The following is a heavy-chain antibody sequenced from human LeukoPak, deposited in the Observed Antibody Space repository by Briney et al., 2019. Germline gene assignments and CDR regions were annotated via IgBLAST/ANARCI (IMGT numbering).Heavy chain of an antibody. CDR2: VRFSGST. Sequence: SETLSLTCAVSGSSVSSHHWAWIRQPAGKRLEWVGRVRFSGSTNYNASLRSRVAISHDKSKIEFSLTMNSVSATDTSVYVCARDESSRFDVGGYHHWGRGVLVTVSS. J-gene: IGHJ4*02. CDR3: ARDESSRFDVGGYHH. CDR1: GSSVSSHH. V-gene: IGHV4-4*07. D-gene: IGHD3-22*01.